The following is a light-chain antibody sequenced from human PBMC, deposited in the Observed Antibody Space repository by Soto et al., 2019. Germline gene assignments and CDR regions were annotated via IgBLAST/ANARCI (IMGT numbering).Light chain of an antibody. CDR2: EVT. V-gene: IGLV2-14*01. CDR3: SSYTSSSLYV. Sequence: ALTQPASVSGSPGQSITISCTGTSSDIGGHHFVSWYQQQSGKAPNLVIYEVTDRPSGVSDRFSGSKSGNTASLTVSGLQPEDEADYYCSSYTSSSLYVFGTGTKVTVL. J-gene: IGLJ1*01. CDR1: SSDIGGHHF.